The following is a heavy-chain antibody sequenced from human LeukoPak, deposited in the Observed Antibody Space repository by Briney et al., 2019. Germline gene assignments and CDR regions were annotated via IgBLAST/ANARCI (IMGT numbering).Heavy chain of an antibody. J-gene: IGHJ5*02. CDR2: IKQDGSVK. V-gene: IGHV3-7*01. CDR1: GFTFSSYW. CDR3: AVYYDISLGNWFDP. D-gene: IGHD3-9*01. Sequence: QAGGSLRLSCAASGFTFSSYWMTWVRQAPGKGLEWVPNIKQDGSVKYYVDSVKGRFTISRDNAKNSLYLQMNSLRAEDTAVYYCAVYYDISLGNWFDPWGQGTLVTVSS.